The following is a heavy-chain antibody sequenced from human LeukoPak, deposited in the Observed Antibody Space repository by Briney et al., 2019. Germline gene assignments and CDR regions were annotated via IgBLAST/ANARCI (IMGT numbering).Heavy chain of an antibody. D-gene: IGHD2-2*01. J-gene: IGHJ3*01. V-gene: IGHV4-38-2*02. CDR1: GYSISSGYY. CDR3: ARNIVVVPTVTGAFDV. Sequence: SQTLSLTCTVSGYSISSGYYWGWIRQPPGKGLEWIGSIYHSGSTYYNPSLKSRVTISVDTSKNQFSLKLSSVTAADTAMYYCARNIVVVPTVTGAFDVWGQGTMVTVSS. CDR2: IYHSGST.